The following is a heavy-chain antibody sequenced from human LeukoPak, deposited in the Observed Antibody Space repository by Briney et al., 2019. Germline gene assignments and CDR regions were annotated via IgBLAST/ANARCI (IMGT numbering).Heavy chain of an antibody. D-gene: IGHD6-19*01. CDR1: GGSISSYY. Sequence: PSETLSLTCTVSGGSISSYYWSWIRQPPGKGLEWIGEINHSGSTNYNPSLKSRVTISVDTSKNQFSLKLSSVTAADTAVYYCARVYSSGFYNWFDPWGQGTLVTVSS. J-gene: IGHJ5*02. CDR3: ARVYSSGFYNWFDP. CDR2: INHSGST. V-gene: IGHV4-34*01.